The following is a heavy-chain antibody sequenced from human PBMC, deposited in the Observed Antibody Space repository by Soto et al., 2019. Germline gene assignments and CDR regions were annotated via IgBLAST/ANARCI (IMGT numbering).Heavy chain of an antibody. Sequence: ASVKVSCKASGYTFTSYAMHWVRQAPGQRLEWMGWINAGNGNTKYSQKFQGRVTITRDTSASTAYMELSSLRSDDTAVYYCASGPPSYYDSSGYYKYFDYWGQGTLVTVSS. J-gene: IGHJ4*02. CDR1: GYTFTSYA. V-gene: IGHV1-3*01. D-gene: IGHD3-22*01. CDR3: ASGPPSYYDSSGYYKYFDY. CDR2: INAGNGNT.